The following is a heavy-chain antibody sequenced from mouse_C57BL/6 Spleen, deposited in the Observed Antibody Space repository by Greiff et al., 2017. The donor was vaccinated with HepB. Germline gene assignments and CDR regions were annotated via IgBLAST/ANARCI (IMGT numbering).Heavy chain of an antibody. CDR2: ISSGGDYI. CDR3: TRDPYDGYYLDY. V-gene: IGHV5-9-1*02. D-gene: IGHD2-3*01. J-gene: IGHJ2*01. CDR1: GFTFSSYA. Sequence: EVKLVESGEGLVKPGGSLKLSCAASGFTFSSYAMSWVRQTPEKRLEWVAYISSGGDYIYYADTVKGRFTISRDNARNTLYLQMSSLKSEDTAMYYCTRDPYDGYYLDYWGQGTTLTVSS.